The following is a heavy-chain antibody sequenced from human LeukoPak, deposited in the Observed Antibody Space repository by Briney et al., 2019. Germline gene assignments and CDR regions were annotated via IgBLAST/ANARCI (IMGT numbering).Heavy chain of an antibody. D-gene: IGHD3-10*01. CDR2: IYYSGST. Sequence: SETLSLTCTVSGGSISSGGYYWSWIRQHPGKGLEWIGYIYYSGSTYYNPSLKSRVTISVDTSKNQFSLKPGSVTAADTAVYYCAREAMVRGLDYWGQGTLVTVSS. J-gene: IGHJ4*02. CDR3: AREAMVRGLDY. CDR1: GGSISSGGYY. V-gene: IGHV4-31*03.